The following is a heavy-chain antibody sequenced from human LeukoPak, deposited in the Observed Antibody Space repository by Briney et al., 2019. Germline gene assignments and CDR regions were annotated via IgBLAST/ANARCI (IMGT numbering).Heavy chain of an antibody. D-gene: IGHD3-22*01. CDR2: IIPISGIA. J-gene: IGHJ4*02. CDR1: GDTFSSYG. CDR3: ARDFYYYDRGALDS. V-gene: IGHV1-69*05. Sequence: GASVKVSCKASGDTFSSYGLSWVRQAPGQGLEWMGRIIPISGIANYAQKFQDRVTINTDESTSTVYMELSSLRSEDTAVYYCARDFYYYDRGALDSGGQETLVSVSS.